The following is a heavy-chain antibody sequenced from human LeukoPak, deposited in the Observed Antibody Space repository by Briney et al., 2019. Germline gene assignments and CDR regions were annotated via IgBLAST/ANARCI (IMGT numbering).Heavy chain of an antibody. CDR3: ARDRLNRADCGTDCYSAVFDY. CDR1: GFTFSSYG. Sequence: GGSLRLSCAASGFTFSSYGMHWVRQAPGKGLEWVAVIWYDGSNKYYADSVKGRFTISRDNSKNTLYLQMNSLRAEDTAVYYCARDRLNRADCGTDCYSAVFDYWGQGALVTVSS. V-gene: IGHV3-33*01. CDR2: IWYDGSNK. J-gene: IGHJ4*02. D-gene: IGHD2-21*02.